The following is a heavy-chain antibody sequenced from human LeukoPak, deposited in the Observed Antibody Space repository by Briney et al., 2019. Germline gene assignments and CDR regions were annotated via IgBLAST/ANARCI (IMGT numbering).Heavy chain of an antibody. J-gene: IGHJ6*02. CDR1: GGTFSSYA. CDR3: AREWELLGGRHYYYYGMDV. Sequence: GASVKVSCKASGGTFSSYAISWVRQAPGQGLEWMGRIIPILGIANYAQKFQGRVTITADKSTSTAYMELSSLRSDDTAVYYCAREWELLGGRHYYYYGMDVWGQGTTVTVSS. CDR2: IIPILGIA. V-gene: IGHV1-69*04. D-gene: IGHD1-26*01.